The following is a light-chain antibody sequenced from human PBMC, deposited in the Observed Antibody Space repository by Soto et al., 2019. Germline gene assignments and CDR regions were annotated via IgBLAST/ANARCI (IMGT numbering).Light chain of an antibody. CDR2: GSS. Sequence: EVVLTQSPGTLSLSPGERATLSCRASQSVSNNYLAWYPQKPGQGPRLLIFGSSDRATGIPDRFSGSGSGTDFTLTISRLEPEDFAVYYCQQYGSPPPYTFGQGTKLEIK. V-gene: IGKV3-20*01. CDR3: QQYGSPPPYT. CDR1: QSVSNNY. J-gene: IGKJ2*01.